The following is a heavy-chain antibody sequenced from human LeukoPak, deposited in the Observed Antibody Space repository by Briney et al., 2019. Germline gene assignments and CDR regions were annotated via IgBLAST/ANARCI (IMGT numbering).Heavy chain of an antibody. D-gene: IGHD2-2*01. V-gene: IGHV3-30*04. J-gene: IGHJ4*02. CDR2: ISYDGSNK. CDR1: GFTFSSYA. CDR3: AREDASDLFDY. Sequence: GGSLRLSCAASGFTFSSYAMHWVRQAPGKGLEWVAVISYDGSNKYYADSVKGRFTISRDNSKNTLYLQMNSLRAEDTAVYYCAREDASDLFDYWGQGTLVTVSS.